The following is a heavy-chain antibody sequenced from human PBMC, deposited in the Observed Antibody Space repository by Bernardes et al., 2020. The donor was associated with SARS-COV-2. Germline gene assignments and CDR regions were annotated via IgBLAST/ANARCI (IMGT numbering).Heavy chain of an antibody. CDR2: IYGDGST. V-gene: IGHV3-66*02. J-gene: IGHJ5*02. Sequence: GWSLRLSCVASGFTVSNNYVNWVRQAPGKGLEWVSVIYGDGSTYYADSVKGRFTVSSDNSKNTLFLQMNSLRPDDTAVYYCARVLRASDSSGYYNNWFDPWGQGTLVTVAS. CDR3: ARVLRASDSSGYYNNWFDP. D-gene: IGHD3-22*01. CDR1: GFTVSNNY.